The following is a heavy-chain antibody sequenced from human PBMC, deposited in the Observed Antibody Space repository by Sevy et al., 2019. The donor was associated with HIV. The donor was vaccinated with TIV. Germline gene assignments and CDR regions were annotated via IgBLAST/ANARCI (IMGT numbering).Heavy chain of an antibody. CDR3: ARDLDCTVTSCYPRGDDGFDV. D-gene: IGHD2-2*01. Sequence: GGSLRLSCTASGFTFDIYSMNWVRQAPGKGLEWVASISSRSIYIYYADSALGRFIVSRDNAKNSLYLQMSSLRAEDTAVYYCARDLDCTVTSCYPRGDDGFDVWGQGAMVTVSS. CDR2: ISSRSIYI. V-gene: IGHV3-21*06. CDR1: GFTFDIYS. J-gene: IGHJ3*01.